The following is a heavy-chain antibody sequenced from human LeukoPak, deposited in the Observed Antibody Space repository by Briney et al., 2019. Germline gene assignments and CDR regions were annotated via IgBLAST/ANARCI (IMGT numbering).Heavy chain of an antibody. V-gene: IGHV4-30-4*01. CDR3: ARDLIGRRLVPAYFDF. D-gene: IGHD6-19*01. J-gene: IGHJ4*02. Sequence: SSQTLSLTCSVSGGSISSGDYYWSWMRQPPGKGLEWIGYIFYNGNTNYNPSLKSRVTISLDTSKNQFSLRLSSVTAADTAVYYCARDLIGRRLVPAYFDFWGQGALITVSS. CDR2: IFYNGNT. CDR1: GGSISSGDYY.